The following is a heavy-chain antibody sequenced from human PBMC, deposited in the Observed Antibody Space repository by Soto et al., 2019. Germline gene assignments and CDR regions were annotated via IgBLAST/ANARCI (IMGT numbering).Heavy chain of an antibody. CDR2: ISDGGERT. CDR1: GFTFSDYV. CDR3: ARDRSTDFGLDV. Sequence: EVLLLESGGDSVQPGGSLRLSCIGSGFTFSDYVMSWVRQVPGKGLEWVSSISDGGERTDYRDSVRGRFTISRDNARFMLHLQMNSLRVDDTATYFCARDRSTDFGLDVWGQGTTVAVSS. D-gene: IGHD3-3*01. J-gene: IGHJ6*02. V-gene: IGHV3-23*01.